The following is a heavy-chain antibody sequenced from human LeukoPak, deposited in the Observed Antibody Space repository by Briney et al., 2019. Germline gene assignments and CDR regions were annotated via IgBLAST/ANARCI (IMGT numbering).Heavy chain of an antibody. Sequence: GGSLRLSCVASGFTFNTYSMHWVRQAPGKGLEWVSSISSSSSYIYYADSVKGRFTIARDNSKKTLYLQMDSLRLDDTAVYYCAKDLGDYGDYDPPGYWGQGTLVTVSS. J-gene: IGHJ4*02. CDR1: GFTFNTYS. V-gene: IGHV3-21*01. D-gene: IGHD4-17*01. CDR3: AKDLGDYGDYDPPGY. CDR2: ISSSSSYI.